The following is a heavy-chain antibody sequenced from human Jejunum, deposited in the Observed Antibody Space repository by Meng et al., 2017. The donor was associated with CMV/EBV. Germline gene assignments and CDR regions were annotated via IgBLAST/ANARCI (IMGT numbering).Heavy chain of an antibody. D-gene: IGHD3-10*01. CDR3: VRFGESFNWFDP. J-gene: IGHJ5*02. Sequence: GAENGGCFSEYSWARVRGPARKGREWIGETNRRGSTSYDPSVKSRVTISVDTSTKQFSLKVNSVTAADTAVYYCVRFGESFNWFDPWGQGNLVTVSS. CDR1: GGCFSEYS. CDR2: TNRRGST. V-gene: IGHV4-34*01.